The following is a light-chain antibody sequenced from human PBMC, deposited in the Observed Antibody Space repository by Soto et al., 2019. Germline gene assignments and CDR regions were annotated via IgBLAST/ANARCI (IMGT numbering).Light chain of an antibody. J-gene: IGLJ1*01. CDR3: NSYTSSSTYV. CDR2: DVT. V-gene: IGLV2-14*03. Sequence: QSALTQPASVSGSPGQSITISCTGTSSDVGGFNYVSWYQQHPGKAPKLMIDDVTNRPSGVSYRFSGSKSGNTASLTISGLQAEEDADYYCNSYTSSSTYVFGTGTKLTVL. CDR1: SSDVGGFNY.